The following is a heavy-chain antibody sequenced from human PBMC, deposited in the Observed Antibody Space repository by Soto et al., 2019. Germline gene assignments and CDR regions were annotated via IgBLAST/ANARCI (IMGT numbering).Heavy chain of an antibody. CDR3: AREDSSSSHWFDP. V-gene: IGHV4-59*01. J-gene: IGHJ5*02. Sequence: PSETLSLTCTVSGGSISSYYWSWIRQPPGKGLEWIGYIYYSGSTNYNPSLKSRVTISVDTSKNQFSLKLSSVTAADTAVYYCAREDSSSSHWFDPWGQGTLVTVSS. CDR2: IYYSGST. CDR1: GGSISSYY. D-gene: IGHD6-6*01.